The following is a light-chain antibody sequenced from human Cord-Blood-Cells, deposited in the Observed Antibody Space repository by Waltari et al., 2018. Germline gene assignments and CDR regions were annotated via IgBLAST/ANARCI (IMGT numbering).Light chain of an antibody. V-gene: IGKV1-5*03. Sequence: DIQMTQSPSTLSASVGDRVTITCRASQSISSWLAWYQQKPGKAPKLLIYKASSLEGVVPSRFSGSGSGTEFTLTISSLQPDDFATYYCQQYNSYSWTFGQGTKVEIK. CDR1: QSISSW. CDR2: KAS. J-gene: IGKJ1*01. CDR3: QQYNSYSWT.